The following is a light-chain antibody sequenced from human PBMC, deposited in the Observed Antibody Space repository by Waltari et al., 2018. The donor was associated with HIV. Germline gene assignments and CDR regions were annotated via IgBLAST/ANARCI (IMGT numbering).Light chain of an antibody. J-gene: IGLJ3*02. CDR1: ASDLRAHNY. CDR3: CAYTASGTGV. CDR2: DIN. Sequence: QSALTQPAPVSGSPGQSITVPCSGPASDLRAHNYVSWFQQHPDKAPQPLIFDINKKPSGVFIRVSGSKAGSTSSLSISRLQPDDEADYFCCAYTASGTGVFGGGTRVTVL. V-gene: IGLV2-14*03.